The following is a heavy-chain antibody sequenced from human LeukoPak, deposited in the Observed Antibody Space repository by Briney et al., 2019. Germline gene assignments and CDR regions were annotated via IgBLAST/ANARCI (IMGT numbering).Heavy chain of an antibody. J-gene: IGHJ3*02. D-gene: IGHD6-19*01. Sequence: PSETLSLTCTVSGGSISSADYYWSWIRQPPGKGLEWIGYIYYSGTTYYTPSLKSRVTISVDTSKNQFSLKLSSVTAADTAVYYCARRKRAVAEAFDIWGQGTMVTVSS. CDR1: GGSISSADYY. CDR3: ARRKRAVAEAFDI. CDR2: IYYSGTT. V-gene: IGHV4-30-4*01.